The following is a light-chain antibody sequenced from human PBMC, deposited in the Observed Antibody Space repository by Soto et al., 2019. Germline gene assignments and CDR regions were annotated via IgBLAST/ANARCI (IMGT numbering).Light chain of an antibody. V-gene: IGKV1-5*03. Sequence: DVQMTQSPSTLSGSVGDRVTITCRASQTISSWLAWYQQKPGKAPKLLIYKASTLKSGVPSRFSGSGSGTEFTLTISSLQPDDFATYYCQHSTSYSEAFAQGTNV. CDR2: KAS. CDR3: QHSTSYSEA. J-gene: IGKJ1*01. CDR1: QTISSW.